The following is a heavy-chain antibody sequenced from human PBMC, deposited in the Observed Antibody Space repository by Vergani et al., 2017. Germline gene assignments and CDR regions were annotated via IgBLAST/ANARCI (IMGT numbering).Heavy chain of an antibody. V-gene: IGHV5-10-1*03. CDR1: GYSFTSYW. D-gene: IGHD6-13*01. Sequence: EVQLVQSGAEVKKPGESLRISCKGSGYSFTSYWISWVRQMPGKGLEWMGRIDPSDSYTNYSPSFQGHVTISGDKSISTAYLQWSSLKASDTAMYYCARASRGIAAACTNLYIWGQGTMVTVSS. CDR2: IDPSDSYT. CDR3: ARASRGIAAACTNLYI. J-gene: IGHJ3*02.